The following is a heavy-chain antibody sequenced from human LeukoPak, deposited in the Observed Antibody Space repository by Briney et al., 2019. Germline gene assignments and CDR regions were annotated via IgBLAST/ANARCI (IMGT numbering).Heavy chain of an antibody. CDR3: ARDLIATGRYFDY. CDR2: IYYSGNT. D-gene: IGHD3-22*01. J-gene: IGHJ4*02. CDR1: GGSISGYY. Sequence: SETLSLTCTVSGGSISGYYWSWIRQPPGKGLEWLGYIYYSGNTNYSPSLKSRVTISIDTSKNQFSLKLNSVTAADTAVYYCARDLIATGRYFDYWGQGTLVTVSS. V-gene: IGHV4-59*12.